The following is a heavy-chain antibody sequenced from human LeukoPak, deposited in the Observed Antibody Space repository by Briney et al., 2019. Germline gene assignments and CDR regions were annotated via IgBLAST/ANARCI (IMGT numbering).Heavy chain of an antibody. V-gene: IGHV3-74*01. Sequence: PGGSLRLPCAASGFTFRSSWMHWVRQAPGKGLVRVSRMNGDGSTIDYADSVKGRFTISRDNAKNTLYLQMNSLRAEDTAVYYCARAGNYYFEYWGQGTLVTVSS. J-gene: IGHJ4*02. CDR2: MNGDGSTI. CDR3: ARAGNYYFEY. D-gene: IGHD1-1*01. CDR1: GFTFRSSW.